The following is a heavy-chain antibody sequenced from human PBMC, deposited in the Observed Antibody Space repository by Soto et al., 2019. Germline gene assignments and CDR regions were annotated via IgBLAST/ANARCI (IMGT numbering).Heavy chain of an antibody. CDR2: ISGSGGST. J-gene: IGHJ4*02. CDR3: ASLPDPDYYDSSGYRLLGY. D-gene: IGHD3-22*01. Sequence: EVQLLESGGGLVQPGGSLRLSCAASGFTFSSYAMSWVRQAPGKGLEWVSAISGSGGSTYYADSVKGRFTISRDNAKNSLYLQMNSLRAEDTAVYYCASLPDPDYYDSSGYRLLGYWGQGTLVTVSS. CDR1: GFTFSSYA. V-gene: IGHV3-23*01.